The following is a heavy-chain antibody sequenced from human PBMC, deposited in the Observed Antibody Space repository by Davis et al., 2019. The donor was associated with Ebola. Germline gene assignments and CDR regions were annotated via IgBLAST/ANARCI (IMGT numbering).Heavy chain of an antibody. D-gene: IGHD6-6*01. CDR3: AKVSSIAALHFDY. Sequence: GESLKISCAASGFTFSSYAMSWVRQAPGKGLEWVSAISGSGGSTYYADSVKGRFTISRDNSKNTLYLQMNSLRAEDTAVYYCAKVSSIAALHFDYWGQGTLVAVSS. CDR1: GFTFSSYA. CDR2: ISGSGGST. J-gene: IGHJ4*02. V-gene: IGHV3-23*01.